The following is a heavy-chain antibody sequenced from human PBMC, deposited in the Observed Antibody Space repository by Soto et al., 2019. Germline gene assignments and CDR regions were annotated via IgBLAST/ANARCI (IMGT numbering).Heavy chain of an antibody. D-gene: IGHD5-12*01. CDR2: IVVGSGNT. CDR1: GFTFTSSA. J-gene: IGHJ6*02. Sequence: QMQLVQSGPEVKKPGTSVKVSCKASGFTFTSSAVQWVRQARGQRLEWIGWIVVGSGNTNYAQKFQERVTITRDMSTSTAYMELSSLRSEDTAVYYCAAAAGEEWLRPYYYYGMDVWGQGTTVTVSS. CDR3: AAAAGEEWLRPYYYYGMDV. V-gene: IGHV1-58*01.